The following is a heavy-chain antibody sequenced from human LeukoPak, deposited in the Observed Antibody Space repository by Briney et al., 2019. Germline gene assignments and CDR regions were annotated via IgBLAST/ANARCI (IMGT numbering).Heavy chain of an antibody. V-gene: IGHV3-48*03. CDR3: ARGDPHADL. CDR1: GFDLSTYE. CDR2: ITISGHTK. J-gene: IGHJ5*02. Sequence: GGSLRLCCAASGFDLSTYEMNWVRQAPGKGLEWIADITISGHTKNYADSVKGRFTISRDNARTSLYLQMNSLRVEDTGVYYCARGDPHADLWGQGTLVTVSS.